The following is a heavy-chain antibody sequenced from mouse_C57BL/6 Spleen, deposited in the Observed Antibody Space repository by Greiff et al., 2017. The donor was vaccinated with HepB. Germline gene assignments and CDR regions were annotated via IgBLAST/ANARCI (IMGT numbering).Heavy chain of an antibody. V-gene: IGHV5-9-1*02. CDR3: TRLRRKNAMDY. D-gene: IGHD2-12*01. CDR1: GFTFSSYA. Sequence: EVQVVESGEGLVKPGGSLKLSCAASGFTFSSYAMSWVRQTPEKRLEWVAYISSGGDYIYYADTVKGRFTISRDNARNTLYLQMSSLKSEDTAVYYCTRLRRKNAMDYWGQGTSVTVSS. J-gene: IGHJ4*01. CDR2: ISSGGDYI.